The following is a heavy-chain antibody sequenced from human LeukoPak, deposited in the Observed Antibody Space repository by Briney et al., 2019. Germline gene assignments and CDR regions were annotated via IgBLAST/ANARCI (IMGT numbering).Heavy chain of an antibody. J-gene: IGHJ4*02. Sequence: PSETLSLTCTASGGSISSSSYYWCWIRQPPGKGLEWIGSIYYSGSTYYDPSLKSRVTISVDTSKNQFSLKLSSVTAADTAVYYCARQGGDVVVVAATLFYYWGQGTLVTVSS. CDR1: GGSISSSSYY. D-gene: IGHD2-15*01. CDR2: IYYSGST. CDR3: ARQGGDVVVVAATLFYY. V-gene: IGHV4-39*01.